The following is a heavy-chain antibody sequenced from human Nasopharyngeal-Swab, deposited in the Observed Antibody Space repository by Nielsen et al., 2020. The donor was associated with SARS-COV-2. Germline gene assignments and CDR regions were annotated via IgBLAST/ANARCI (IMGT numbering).Heavy chain of an antibody. D-gene: IGHD4-17*01. Sequence: SLKIAWAASGFTFDDYARHWVRQAQGKGLEWVSGISWNSGSIGYADSVKGRFTISRDNAKNSLYLQMNSLRAEDTALYYCAKVRDYGDYWGYAFDIWGQGTMVTVSS. J-gene: IGHJ3*02. CDR2: ISWNSGSI. CDR1: GFTFDDYA. V-gene: IGHV3-9*01. CDR3: AKVRDYGDYWGYAFDI.